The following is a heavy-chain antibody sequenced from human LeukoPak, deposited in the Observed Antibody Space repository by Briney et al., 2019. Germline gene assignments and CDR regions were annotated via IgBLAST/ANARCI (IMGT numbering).Heavy chain of an antibody. CDR1: GYTFTDNY. V-gene: IGHV1-2*02. D-gene: IGHD3-10*01. CDR2: INPNTGGT. J-gene: IGHJ4*02. CDR3: ARDGEGIFL. Sequence: GASVNVSCKASGYTFTDNYIYWVRQAPGQGLEWMGWINPNTGGTNFAQKFQDRVTITRDTSITTAYMELSGLRSDDTAIYYCARDGEGIFLWGQGTLVTVSS.